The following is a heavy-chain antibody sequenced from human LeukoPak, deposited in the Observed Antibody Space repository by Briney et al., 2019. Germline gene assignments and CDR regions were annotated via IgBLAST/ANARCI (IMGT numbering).Heavy chain of an antibody. Sequence: GGSLRLSCAASGFTFSSYWMSWVRQAPGKGLEWVANIRQDGSEKYYVDSVKGRFTISRDNAKNSLYLQMNSLRAEDTAVYYCAREGDYYDSSGYQLFFDYWGQGTLVTVSS. CDR1: GFTFSSYW. J-gene: IGHJ4*02. CDR3: AREGDYYDSSGYQLFFDY. D-gene: IGHD3-22*01. V-gene: IGHV3-7*01. CDR2: IRQDGSEK.